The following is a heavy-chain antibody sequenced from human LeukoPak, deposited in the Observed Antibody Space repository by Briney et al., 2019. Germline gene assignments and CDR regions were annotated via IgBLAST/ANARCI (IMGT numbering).Heavy chain of an antibody. V-gene: IGHV4-59*01. CDR2: IYYSGST. J-gene: IGHJ3*02. CDR1: GGSISSYY. Sequence: SETLSLTCTVSGGSISSYYWSWIRQPPGKGLEWIGYIYYSGSTNYNPSLKSRVTISVDTSKNKFSLKLSSVTAADTAVYYCAREVRTLRWMGHDAFDIWGQGTMVTVSS. CDR3: AREVRTLRWMGHDAFDI. D-gene: IGHD5-12*01.